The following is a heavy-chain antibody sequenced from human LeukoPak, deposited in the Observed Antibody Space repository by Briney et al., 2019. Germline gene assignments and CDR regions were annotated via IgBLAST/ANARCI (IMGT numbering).Heavy chain of an antibody. V-gene: IGHV4-39*07. J-gene: IGHJ4*02. CDR3: ARKHRWNGLYFDY. D-gene: IGHD1-1*01. Sequence: MPSETLSLTCTVSGGSISSSTYYWGWIRQAPGKGLEWIGSIYYSGSTYYNPSLKSRVTMSVDTSKNQFSLKLSSVTAVDTAVYYCARKHRWNGLYFDYWGQGTLVTVSS. CDR1: GGSISSSTYY. CDR2: IYYSGST.